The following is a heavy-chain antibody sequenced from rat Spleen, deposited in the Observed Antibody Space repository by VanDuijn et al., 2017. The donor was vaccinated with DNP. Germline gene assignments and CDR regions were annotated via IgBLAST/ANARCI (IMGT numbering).Heavy chain of an antibody. J-gene: IGHJ2*01. Sequence: EVQLQESGPGLVKPSQSLSLTCSVTDYSITSHYWGWIRKFPGNKMEWVGHISYSGRTTYNPSLKSRISITRDTSKNQFFLQLSSVSSEDMATYYCARWGGDYFDYWGQGVMVTVSS. CDR3: ARWGGDYFDY. CDR1: DYSITSHY. CDR2: ISYSGRT. V-gene: IGHV3-1*01.